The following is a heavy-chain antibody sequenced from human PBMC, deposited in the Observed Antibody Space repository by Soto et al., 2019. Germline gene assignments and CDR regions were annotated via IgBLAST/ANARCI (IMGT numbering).Heavy chain of an antibody. D-gene: IGHD5-12*01. Sequence: GSLRLSCATSGFIFSSYEMNWVRQAPGKGLEWVSYISSGGSTIYNADSVRGRFTISRDNAKNSLYLQMNSLRAEDTAVYYCARGRDGYKGYYYYAMDVWGQGTTVTVSS. J-gene: IGHJ6*02. CDR3: ARGRDGYKGYYYYAMDV. V-gene: IGHV3-48*03. CDR1: GFIFSSYE. CDR2: ISSGGSTI.